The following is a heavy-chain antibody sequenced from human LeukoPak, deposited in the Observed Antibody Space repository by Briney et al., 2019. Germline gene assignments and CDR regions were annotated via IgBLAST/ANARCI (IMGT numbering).Heavy chain of an antibody. CDR1: NASISSNTYY. CDR3: ATYKYDYVWGNQHFDY. V-gene: IGHV4-39*07. J-gene: IGHJ4*02. D-gene: IGHD3-16*01. Sequence: SSETLSLTCTVSNASISSNTYYRAWIRQPPGKGLEYIGSINYRGSTYYNPSLKSRVTLSVDTSKNQFSLKLNSVTAADTAVYYCATYKYDYVWGNQHFDYWGQGTLVAVSS. CDR2: INYRGST.